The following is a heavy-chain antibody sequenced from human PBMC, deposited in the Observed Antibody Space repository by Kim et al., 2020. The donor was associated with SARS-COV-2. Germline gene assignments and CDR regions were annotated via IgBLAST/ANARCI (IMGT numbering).Heavy chain of an antibody. CDR2: IYYSGST. CDR3: ARHRFATLYCSSTSCYNWFDP. Sequence: SETLSLTCTVSGGSISSSSYYWGWIRQPPGKGLEWIGSIYYSGSTYYNPSLKSRVTISVDTSKNQFSLKLSSVTAADTAVYYCARHRFATLYCSSTSCYNWFDPWGQGTLVTVSS. CDR1: GGSISSSSYY. D-gene: IGHD2-2*01. V-gene: IGHV4-39*01. J-gene: IGHJ5*02.